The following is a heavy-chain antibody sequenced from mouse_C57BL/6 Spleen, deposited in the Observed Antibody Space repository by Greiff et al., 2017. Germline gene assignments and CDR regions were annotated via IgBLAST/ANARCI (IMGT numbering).Heavy chain of an antibody. CDR3: ARFGNYVLDY. D-gene: IGHD2-1*01. J-gene: IGHJ2*01. V-gene: IGHV1-42*01. Sequence: VQLQQSGPELVKPGASVKISCKASGYSFTGYYMNWVKQSPEKSLEWIGEINPSTGGTTYNQKFKAKATLTVDKSSSTAYMQLKSLTSEDSAVYYCARFGNYVLDYWGQGTTLTVSS. CDR2: INPSTGGT. CDR1: GYSFTGYY.